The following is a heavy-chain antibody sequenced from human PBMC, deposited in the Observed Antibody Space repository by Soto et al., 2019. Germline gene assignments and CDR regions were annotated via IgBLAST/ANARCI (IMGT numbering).Heavy chain of an antibody. V-gene: IGHV4-34*01. D-gene: IGHD1-7*01. Sequence: LSLTCAVYGGSFSGYYWSWIRQPPGKGLEWIGEINHSGSTNYNPSLKSRVTISVDTSKNQFSLKLSSVTAADTAVYYCARALGNYAYYFDYWGQGTLVTVSS. CDR3: ARALGNYAYYFDY. J-gene: IGHJ4*02. CDR1: GGSFSGYY. CDR2: INHSGST.